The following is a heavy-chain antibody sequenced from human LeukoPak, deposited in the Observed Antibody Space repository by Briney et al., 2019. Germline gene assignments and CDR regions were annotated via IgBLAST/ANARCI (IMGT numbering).Heavy chain of an antibody. CDR1: GGSISSSSYY. CDR3: ARGGSRITMVRGVDNWFDP. J-gene: IGHJ5*02. Sequence: PSETLSLTCTVSGGSISSSSYYWGWIRQPPGKGLEWIGEINHSGSTNYNPSLKSRVTISVDTSKNQFSLKLSSVTAADTAVYYCARGGSRITMVRGVDNWFDPWGQGTLVTVSS. V-gene: IGHV4-39*07. D-gene: IGHD3-10*01. CDR2: INHSGST.